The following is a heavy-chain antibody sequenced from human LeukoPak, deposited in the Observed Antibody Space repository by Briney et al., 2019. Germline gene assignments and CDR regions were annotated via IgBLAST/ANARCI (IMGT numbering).Heavy chain of an antibody. CDR3: ARSAYNYRFALDV. V-gene: IGHV4-59*08. CDR2: IFYSGIT. J-gene: IGHJ6*02. D-gene: IGHD5-18*01. CDR1: GVSINSDY. Sequence: PSETLSVTCTVSGVSINSDYWTWIRQSPGKGVEWIGFIFYSGITNYSPSLKSRVTISVDTSKNQISLRLSAVTAADTAVYYCARSAYNYRFALDVWGPGTTVTVSS.